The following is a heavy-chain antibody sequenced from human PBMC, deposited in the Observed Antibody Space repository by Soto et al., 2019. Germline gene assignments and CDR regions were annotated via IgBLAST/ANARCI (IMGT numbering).Heavy chain of an antibody. CDR1: GFTFSSYG. Sequence: PGGSLRLSCAASGFTFSSYGMHWVRQAPGKGLEWVAVISYDGSNKYYADSVKGRFTISRDNSKNTLYLQMNSLRAEDTAVYYCAKSHYDILTGSSFWGQGTLVTVSS. V-gene: IGHV3-30*18. D-gene: IGHD3-9*01. CDR2: ISYDGSNK. CDR3: AKSHYDILTGSSF. J-gene: IGHJ4*02.